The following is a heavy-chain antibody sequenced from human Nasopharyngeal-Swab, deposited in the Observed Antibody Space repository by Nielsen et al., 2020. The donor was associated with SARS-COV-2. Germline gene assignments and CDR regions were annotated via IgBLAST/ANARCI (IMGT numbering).Heavy chain of an antibody. V-gene: IGHV5-10-1*01. Sequence: KVSCKGSGYSFTSYWISWVRQMPGKGLEWMGRIDPSDSYTNYSPSFQGHVTISADKSISTAYLQWSSLKASDTAVYYCARVKDTAMVKFLDYWGQGTLVTVSS. CDR2: IDPSDSYT. D-gene: IGHD5-18*01. CDR1: GYSFTSYW. CDR3: ARVKDTAMVKFLDY. J-gene: IGHJ4*02.